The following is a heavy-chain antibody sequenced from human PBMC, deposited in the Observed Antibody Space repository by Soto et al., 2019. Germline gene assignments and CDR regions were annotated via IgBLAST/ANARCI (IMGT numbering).Heavy chain of an antibody. CDR3: ARGAVAGVDYGMDV. D-gene: IGHD6-13*01. CDR2: IYTSGGT. Sequence: SETLSLTCTVSGGSISTYYWSWIRQPAGKGLEWIGRIYTSGGTNYNPSLKSRVTMSGDTSKKQFSLRLTSVTAADTAVYYCARGAVAGVDYGMDVWGRGTTVTVSS. J-gene: IGHJ6*02. CDR1: GGSISTYY. V-gene: IGHV4-4*07.